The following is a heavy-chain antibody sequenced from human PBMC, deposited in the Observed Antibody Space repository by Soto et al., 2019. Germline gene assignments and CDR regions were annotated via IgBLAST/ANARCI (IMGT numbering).Heavy chain of an antibody. CDR2: ISAYNGNT. CDR3: ARFAMVRPNDY. D-gene: IGHD3-10*01. CDR1: GYIFTTYG. V-gene: IGHV1-18*01. Sequence: ASVKVSCKASGYIFTTYGISWVRQAPGQGLEWMGWISAYNGNTHYAQKFQGRVTMTTDASTNTAYMELRSLRSDDTAVYYCARFAMVRPNDYWGQGTLVTVSS. J-gene: IGHJ4*02.